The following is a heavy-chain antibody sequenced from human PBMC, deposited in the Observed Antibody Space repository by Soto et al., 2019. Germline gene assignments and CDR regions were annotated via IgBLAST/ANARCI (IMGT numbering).Heavy chain of an antibody. CDR1: GYTFTSYG. CDR3: ARVGGYCSGGSCYSGWFDP. Sequence: ASLKVSCKASGYTFTSYGISWVRQAPGQGLEWMGWISAYNGNTNYAQKLQGRVTMTTDTSTSTAYMELRSLRSDDTAVYYCARVGGYCSGGSCYSGWFDPWGQGTLVTVSS. D-gene: IGHD2-15*01. CDR2: ISAYNGNT. V-gene: IGHV1-18*01. J-gene: IGHJ5*02.